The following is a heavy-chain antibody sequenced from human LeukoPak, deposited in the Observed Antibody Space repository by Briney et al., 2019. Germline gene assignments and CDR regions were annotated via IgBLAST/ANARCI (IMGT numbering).Heavy chain of an antibody. CDR1: GGSSSSSSYY. V-gene: IGHV4-39*01. D-gene: IGHD2-2*01. J-gene: IGHJ4*02. Sequence: KPSETLSLTCAVSGGSSSSSSYYWGWIRQPPGRGLEWIGSIYYTGSTYYNPSLKNRVTISVDTSKNQFSLRLSSVTAADTAVYYCARYCSKTCYYVDYWGQGTLVTVSS. CDR2: IYYTGST. CDR3: ARYCSKTCYYVDY.